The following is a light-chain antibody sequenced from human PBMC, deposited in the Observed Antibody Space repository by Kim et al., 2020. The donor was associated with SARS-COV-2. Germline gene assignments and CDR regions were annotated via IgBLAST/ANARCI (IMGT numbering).Light chain of an antibody. J-gene: IGLJ1*01. Sequence: LGQTVRITCQGDSLRTYSANWYQQKPRQAPVLVIYGKNNRPSGIPDRFSGSSSGNTGSLTITGAQAEDEADYYCNSRDSSANHLEVFGTGTKVTVL. CDR3: NSRDSSANHLEV. CDR1: SLRTYS. CDR2: GKN. V-gene: IGLV3-19*01.